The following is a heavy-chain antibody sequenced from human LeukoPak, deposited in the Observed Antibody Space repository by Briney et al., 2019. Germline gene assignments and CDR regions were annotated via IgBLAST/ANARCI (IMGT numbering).Heavy chain of an antibody. Sequence: ASVKVSCKASGYTFTGYYMHWVRQAPGQGLEWMGWINPNSGGTNYAQKFQGRVTMTRDTSISTAYMELSRLRSDDTAVYYCATLLGSGDAFDIWGQGTMVTVSS. CDR1: GYTFTGYY. V-gene: IGHV1-2*02. CDR3: ATLLGSGDAFDI. J-gene: IGHJ3*02. CDR2: INPNSGGT. D-gene: IGHD3-10*01.